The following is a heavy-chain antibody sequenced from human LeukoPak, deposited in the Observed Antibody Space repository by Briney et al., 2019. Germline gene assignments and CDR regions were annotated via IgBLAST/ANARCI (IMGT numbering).Heavy chain of an antibody. CDR1: GYSFTSFW. CDR2: IYPADSDI. V-gene: IGHV5-51*01. D-gene: IGHD6-6*01. J-gene: IGHJ6*03. Sequence: GESLKISCKGSGYSFTSFWIAWVRQTPGKGLEWMGIIYPADSDIRYGPSFQGQVTISADKSITTAYLQWSTLKASDTAIYYCARPYSNSHPGWMDVWGRGTTVTVSS. CDR3: ARPYSNSHPGWMDV.